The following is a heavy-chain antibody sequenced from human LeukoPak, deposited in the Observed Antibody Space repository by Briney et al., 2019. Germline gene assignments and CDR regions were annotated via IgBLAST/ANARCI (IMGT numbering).Heavy chain of an antibody. J-gene: IGHJ4*02. V-gene: IGHV4-39*01. CDR1: GDSISSSFY. D-gene: IGHD3-10*01. CDR2: LYYSGTT. CDR3: ARHAVSGTYWPPFDY. Sequence: SETLSRTCTVSGDSISSSFYWGWIRQTPGKGLEWVGSLYYSGTTYYNPSFESRVTISVAPSKNQFSLRLTSVTAADTAIYHCARHAVSGTYWPPFDYWGQGSLVTDCS.